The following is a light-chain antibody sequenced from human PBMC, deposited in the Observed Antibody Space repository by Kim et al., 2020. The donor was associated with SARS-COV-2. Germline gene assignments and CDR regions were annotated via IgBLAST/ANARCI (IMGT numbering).Light chain of an antibody. J-gene: IGKJ4*01. Sequence: SPFTLSLSPGERATLSCRASQSVSSSYLAWYQQKPGRAPRLLIYGASSRATGIPDRFSGSGSGTDFTLTISRLEPEDFAVYYCQQYGSSPLTFGGGTKVDIK. CDR3: QQYGSSPLT. CDR2: GAS. V-gene: IGKV3-20*01. CDR1: QSVSSSY.